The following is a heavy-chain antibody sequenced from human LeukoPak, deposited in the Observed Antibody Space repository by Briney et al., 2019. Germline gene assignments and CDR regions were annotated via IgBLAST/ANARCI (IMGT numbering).Heavy chain of an antibody. CDR1: GFTFSDYY. J-gene: IGHJ3*02. CDR3: ARDQSLWELLRGYDAFDI. D-gene: IGHD1-26*01. CDR2: ISSSDSTI. V-gene: IGHV3-11*04. Sequence: AGSLRLSCAASGFTFSDYYMSWIRQAPRQGLMWVSYISSSDSTIYYADPVKGRFTISRDNAKNSLYLQMNSLRAEDTAVYYCARDQSLWELLRGYDAFDIWGQGTMVTVSS.